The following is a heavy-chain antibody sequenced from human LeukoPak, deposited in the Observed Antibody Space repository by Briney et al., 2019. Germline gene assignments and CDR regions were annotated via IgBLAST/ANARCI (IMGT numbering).Heavy chain of an antibody. V-gene: IGHV3-23*01. CDR3: AKPPHSSSWYYFDY. CDR2: ISGSGGST. Sequence: GGSLRLSCAASGFTFSSYAMSWVRQAPGKGLEWVSAISGSGGSTYCADSVKGRFTISRDNSKNTLYLQMNSLGAEDTAVYYCAKPPHSSSWYYFDYWGQGTLVTVSS. D-gene: IGHD6-13*01. J-gene: IGHJ4*02. CDR1: GFTFSSYA.